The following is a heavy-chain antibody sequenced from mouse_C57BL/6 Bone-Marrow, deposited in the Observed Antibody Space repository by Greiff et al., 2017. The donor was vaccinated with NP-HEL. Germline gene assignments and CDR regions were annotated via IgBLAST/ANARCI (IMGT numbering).Heavy chain of an antibody. CDR1: GYTFTSYW. D-gene: IGHD1-1*01. V-gene: IGHV1-64*01. J-gene: IGHJ4*01. Sequence: QVQLQQPGAELVKPGASVKLSCKASGYTFTSYWMHWVKQRPGQGLEWIGMIHPNSGSTNYNEKFKSKATLTVDKSSSTAYMQLSSLTSEDSAVYYCARAIYYGSSSYAMDYWGQGTSVTVSS. CDR2: IHPNSGST. CDR3: ARAIYYGSSSYAMDY.